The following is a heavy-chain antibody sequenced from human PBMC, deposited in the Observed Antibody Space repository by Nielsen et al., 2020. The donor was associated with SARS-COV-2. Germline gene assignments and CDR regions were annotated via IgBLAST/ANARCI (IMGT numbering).Heavy chain of an antibody. CDR1: GGSISSYY. Sequence: SETLSLTSTVSGGSISSYYWSWIRQPPGKGLEWIGYIYYSGSTNYNPSLKSRVTISVDTSKNQFSLKLSSVTAADTAVYYCARDQARATGHHYYYGMDVWGQGTTVTVSS. CDR3: ARDQARATGHHYYYGMDV. CDR2: IYYSGST. D-gene: IGHD3-9*01. J-gene: IGHJ6*02. V-gene: IGHV4-59*13.